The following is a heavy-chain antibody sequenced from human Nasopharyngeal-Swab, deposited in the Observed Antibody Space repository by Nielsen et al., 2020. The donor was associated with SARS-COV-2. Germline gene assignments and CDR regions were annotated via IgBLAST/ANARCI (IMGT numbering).Heavy chain of an antibody. D-gene: IGHD3-10*01. V-gene: IGHV1-46*01. CDR2: INPSGGST. Sequence: WVRQAPGQGLEWMGIINPSGGSTSYAQKFQGRVTMTRDTSTSTVYMELNSLRSEDTAVYYCARARKAIYYYGSGSYYKGGVNWFDPWGQGTLVTVSS. CDR3: ARARKAIYYYGSGSYYKGGVNWFDP. J-gene: IGHJ5*02.